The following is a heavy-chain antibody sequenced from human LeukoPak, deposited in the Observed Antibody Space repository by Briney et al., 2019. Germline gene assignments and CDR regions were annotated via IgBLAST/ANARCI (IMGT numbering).Heavy chain of an antibody. V-gene: IGHV1-69*13. CDR1: GYILNNYG. CDR2: IIPIFGTA. D-gene: IGHD3-3*01. J-gene: IGHJ4*02. CDR3: ARGFWSGYWRFDY. Sequence: SVKVSCKASGYILNNYGISWVRQAPGQGLEWMGGIIPIFGTANYAQKFQGRVTITADESTSTAYMELSSLRSEDTAVYYCARGFWSGYWRFDYWGQGTLVTVSS.